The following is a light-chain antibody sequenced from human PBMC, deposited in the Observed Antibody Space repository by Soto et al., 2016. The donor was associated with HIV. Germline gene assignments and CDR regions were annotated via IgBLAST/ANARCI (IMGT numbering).Light chain of an antibody. CDR1: SLRNYY. Sequence: SSELTQDPAVSVALGQTVRITCQGDSLRNYYASWYQQKPGQASIFVVDGKNNRPSGIPDRFSGSSSGNTASLTITETQADDEADYYCNSWDSSTNHVVFGGGTKVTVL. J-gene: IGLJ3*02. V-gene: IGLV3-19*01. CDR2: GKN. CDR3: NSWDSSTNHVV.